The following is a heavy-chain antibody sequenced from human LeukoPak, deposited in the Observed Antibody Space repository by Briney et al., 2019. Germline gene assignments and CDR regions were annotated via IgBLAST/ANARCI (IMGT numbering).Heavy chain of an antibody. CDR2: IYTSGST. CDR3: ARVGNWNDGQHFDY. J-gene: IGHJ4*02. Sequence: PSETLSLTCTVSGGSISSGSYYWSWIRRPAGKGLEWIGRIYTSGSTNYNPSLKSRVTISVDTSKNQFSLKLSSVTAADTAVYYCARVGNWNDGQHFDYWGQGTLVTVSS. D-gene: IGHD1-1*01. V-gene: IGHV4-61*02. CDR1: GGSISSGSYY.